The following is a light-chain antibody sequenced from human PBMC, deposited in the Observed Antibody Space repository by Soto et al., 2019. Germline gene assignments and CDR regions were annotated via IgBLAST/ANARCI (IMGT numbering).Light chain of an antibody. V-gene: IGKV1-5*03. J-gene: IGKJ4*01. CDR1: QSISSW. CDR2: KAS. Sequence: DIQMTQSPSTLSASVGDRVTITCRASQSISSWLAWYQQKPGKAPKLLIYKASNLESGVPSRFSCSGSGTEFTLTISSLQPDDFATYYCQQYESNPLTFGGGTKVEIK. CDR3: QQYESNPLT.